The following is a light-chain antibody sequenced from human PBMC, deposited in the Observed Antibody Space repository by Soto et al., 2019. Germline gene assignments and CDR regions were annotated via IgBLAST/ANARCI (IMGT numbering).Light chain of an antibody. CDR1: SSDVGGYKY. CDR3: SSYTSSSSYV. Sequence: QSVLTQPASVSGSPGQSIAISCTGTSSDVGGYKYVSWYQQYPGKAPKLMIYDVSNRPSGVSDRFSGSKSGNTASLTISGLQYEDEADYYCSSYTSSSSYVFGTGTKVTVL. CDR2: DVS. V-gene: IGLV2-14*01. J-gene: IGLJ1*01.